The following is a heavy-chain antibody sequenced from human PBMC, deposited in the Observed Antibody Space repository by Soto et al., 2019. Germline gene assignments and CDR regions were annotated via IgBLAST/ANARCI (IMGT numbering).Heavy chain of an antibody. CDR2: ISDSGST. Sequence: EVQLLESGGALVQPGGSLRLSCAASGFTFSNHAMNWVRQAPGKGLERVSTISDSGSTYYTDSVKGRFSISRDNSKDTLYLQKNSLRAEDTAVYYCARDTGGHYCTSTSCLYFFDHWGQGTLVIVSS. CDR1: GFTFSNHA. D-gene: IGHD2-2*01. CDR3: ARDTGGHYCTSTSCLYFFDH. J-gene: IGHJ4*02. V-gene: IGHV3-23*01.